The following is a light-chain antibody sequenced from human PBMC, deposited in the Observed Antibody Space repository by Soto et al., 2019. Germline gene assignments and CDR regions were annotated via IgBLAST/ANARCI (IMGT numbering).Light chain of an antibody. CDR2: GAS. CDR3: QQYDNWPYT. V-gene: IGKV3-15*01. CDR1: QSVSSN. J-gene: IGKJ2*01. Sequence: EIVMTQSPATLSVSPGERATLSCRASQSVSSNLAWYQQKPGQAPRLLIYGASTRATGIPARFSGSGSGTEFTITISSLQSEDFAVYCCQQYDNWPYTFGQGTNLEIK.